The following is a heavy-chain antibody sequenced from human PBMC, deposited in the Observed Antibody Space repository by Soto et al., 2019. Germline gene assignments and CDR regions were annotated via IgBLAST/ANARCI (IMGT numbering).Heavy chain of an antibody. V-gene: IGHV1-18*01. D-gene: IGHD3-3*01. CDR1: GYTFTSYG. J-gene: IGHJ4*02. CDR3: ARDRVPYYDFWSGPEPQKYYFDY. CDR2: ISAYNGNT. Sequence: ASVKVSCKASGYTFTSYGISWVRQAPGQGLEWMGWISAYNGNTNYAQKLQGRVTMTTDTSTSTAYMELRSLRSDDTAVYYCARDRVPYYDFWSGPEPQKYYFDYWGQGTLVTSPQ.